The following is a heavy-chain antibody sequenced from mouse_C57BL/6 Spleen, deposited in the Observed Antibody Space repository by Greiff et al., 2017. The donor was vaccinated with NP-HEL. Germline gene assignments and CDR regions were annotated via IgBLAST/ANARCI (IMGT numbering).Heavy chain of an antibody. J-gene: IGHJ3*01. V-gene: IGHV5-17*01. Sequence: EVQLQESGGGLVKPGGSLKLSCAASGFTFSDYGMHWVRQAPEKGLEWVAYISSGSSTIYYADTVKGRFTISRDNAKNTLFLQMTSLRSEDTAMYYCAREWLLRCAYWGQGTLVTVSA. CDR2: ISSGSSTI. CDR1: GFTFSDYG. CDR3: AREWLLRCAY. D-gene: IGHD2-3*01.